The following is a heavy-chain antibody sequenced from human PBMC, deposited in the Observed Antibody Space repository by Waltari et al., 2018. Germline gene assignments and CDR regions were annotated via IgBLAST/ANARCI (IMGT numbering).Heavy chain of an antibody. J-gene: IGHJ5*02. D-gene: IGHD1-26*01. CDR1: GGSISSSSYY. V-gene: IGHV4-39*01. Sequence: QLQLQESGPGLVKPSETLSLPCTVPGGSISSSSYYWGWIRQPPGKGLEWIGSIYYSGSTYYNPSLKSRVTISVDTSKNQFSLKLSSVTAADTAVYYCATPGYSGSYLGWFDPWGQGTLVTVSS. CDR2: IYYSGST. CDR3: ATPGYSGSYLGWFDP.